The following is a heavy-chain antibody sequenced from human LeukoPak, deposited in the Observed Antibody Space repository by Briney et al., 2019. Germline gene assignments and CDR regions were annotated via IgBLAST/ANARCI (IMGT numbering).Heavy chain of an antibody. Sequence: SETLSLTCTVSGGSVNSGSYYWNWIRQPPGKGLEWIGYIYYSGSTNYNPSLKSRVTISVDTSKNQFSLKLSSVTPADTAVYYCARAAYSGSYHSDYWGQGTLVTVSS. CDR3: ARAAYSGSYHSDY. D-gene: IGHD1-26*01. V-gene: IGHV4-61*01. J-gene: IGHJ4*02. CDR1: GGSVNSGSYY. CDR2: IYYSGST.